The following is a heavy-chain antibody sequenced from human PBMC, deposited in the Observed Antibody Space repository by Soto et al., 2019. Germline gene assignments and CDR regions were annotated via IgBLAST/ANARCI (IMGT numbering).Heavy chain of an antibody. J-gene: IGHJ3*01. CDR2: TYYGSKWFH. Sequence: SQTLSLTCAISGDSVSSDITSWNWIRQSPSRGLEWLGRTYYGSKWFHDYAASVKSRITINPDTSKNQFSLELNSMTPEDTAVYYCARGNALDVWGQGXVVTV. CDR1: GDSVSSDITS. CDR3: ARGNALDV. V-gene: IGHV6-1*01. D-gene: IGHD3-10*01.